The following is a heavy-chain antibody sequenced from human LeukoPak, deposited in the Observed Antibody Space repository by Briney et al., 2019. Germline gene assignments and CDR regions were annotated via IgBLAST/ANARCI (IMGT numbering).Heavy chain of an antibody. D-gene: IGHD6-19*01. Sequence: SETLSLTCAVYGGSFSGYYWSWIRQPPGKGLEWIGEINHSGSTNYNPSLKSRVTISVDTSKNQFSLKLNSVTAPDTAVYYCAGGLIAVADARDDYWGQGTLVTVSS. V-gene: IGHV4-34*01. CDR3: AGGLIAVADARDDY. CDR2: INHSGST. J-gene: IGHJ4*02. CDR1: GGSFSGYY.